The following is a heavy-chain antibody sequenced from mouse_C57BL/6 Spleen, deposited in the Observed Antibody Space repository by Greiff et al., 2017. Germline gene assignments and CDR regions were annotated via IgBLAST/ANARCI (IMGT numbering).Heavy chain of an antibody. J-gene: IGHJ3*01. CDR2: IDPENGDT. CDR3: TTRFLLYEAY. CDR1: GFNIKDDY. D-gene: IGHD2-3*01. V-gene: IGHV14-4*01. Sequence: EVQGVESGAELVRPGASVKLSCTASGFNIKDDYMHWVKQRPEQGLEWIGWIDPENGDTEYASKFQGKATITADTSSNTAYLQLSSLTSEDTAVYYCTTRFLLYEAYWGQGTLVTVSA.